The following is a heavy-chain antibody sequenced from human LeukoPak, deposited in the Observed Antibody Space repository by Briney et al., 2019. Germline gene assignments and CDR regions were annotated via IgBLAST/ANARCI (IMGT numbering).Heavy chain of an antibody. J-gene: IGHJ3*02. CDR3: ARESSYGFDI. CDR2: IIPIFTTT. D-gene: IGHD3-10*01. Sequence: GASVKVSCKASGGTFSKYTISWVRQAPGQGLEWMGGIIPIFTTTYYARRFQGRVTITTDESTSTTFMALSSLRSDDTAVYYCARESSYGFDIWGQGTLVSVSS. CDR1: GGTFSKYT. V-gene: IGHV1-69*05.